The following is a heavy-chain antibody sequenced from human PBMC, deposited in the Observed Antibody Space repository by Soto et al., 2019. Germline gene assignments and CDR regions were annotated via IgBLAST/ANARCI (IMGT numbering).Heavy chain of an antibody. CDR3: AIVASERWLQNWGGCFDP. V-gene: IGHV3-33*08. CDR1: GFTFSSYG. D-gene: IGHD5-12*01. CDR2: IWYDGSNK. J-gene: IGHJ5*02. Sequence: VQLLESGGGLVQPGGSLRLSCAASGFTFSSYGMHWVRPAPGKGLEWVAVIWYDGSNKYYADSVKGRFTISRDNSKNTLYLQMNSLRAEDTAVYYCAIVASERWLQNWGGCFDPWGQGTLVTVSS.